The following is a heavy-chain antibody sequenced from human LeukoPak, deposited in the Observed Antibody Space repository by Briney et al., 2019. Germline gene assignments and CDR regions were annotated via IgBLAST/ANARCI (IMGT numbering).Heavy chain of an antibody. CDR3: ARRRGSSGVDY. CDR1: GGSCSGYY. CDR2: INHSGST. D-gene: IGHD3-16*01. Sequence: SETLSLTCAVYGGSCSGYYWSWIRQRPGKGLEWIGEINHSGSTNYNPSLKSRVTISVDTSKNQFSLKLSSVTAADTAVYYCARRRGSSGVDYWGQGTLVTVSS. J-gene: IGHJ4*02. V-gene: IGHV4-34*01.